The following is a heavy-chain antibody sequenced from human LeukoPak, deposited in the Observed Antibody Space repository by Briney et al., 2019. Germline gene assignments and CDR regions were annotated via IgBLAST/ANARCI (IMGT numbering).Heavy chain of an antibody. D-gene: IGHD5-12*01. V-gene: IGHV1-18*01. Sequence: GASVKVCCKASGYTFTSYGISWVRQAPGQGLEWMGWISAYNGNTNYAQKLQGRVTMTTDTSTSTAYMELRSLRSDDTAVYYCAKDCGREARGYSGYDGGGYFDYWGQGTLVTVSS. J-gene: IGHJ4*02. CDR2: ISAYNGNT. CDR3: AKDCGREARGYSGYDGGGYFDY. CDR1: GYTFTSYG.